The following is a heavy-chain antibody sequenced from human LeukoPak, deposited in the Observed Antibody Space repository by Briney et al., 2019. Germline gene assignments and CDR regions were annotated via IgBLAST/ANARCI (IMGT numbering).Heavy chain of an antibody. CDR1: GFTFSDYY. V-gene: IGHV3-11*01. CDR3: AKDFIAMVGYMDV. Sequence: GGSLRLSCAVSGFTFSDYYMSWIRQAPGKGLEWVSYISGSGATIYYADSVKGRFTISRDNAKNSLYLQMNSLRAEDTAMYYCAKDFIAMVGYMDVWGKGTTVTVSS. J-gene: IGHJ6*03. CDR2: ISGSGATI. D-gene: IGHD6-19*01.